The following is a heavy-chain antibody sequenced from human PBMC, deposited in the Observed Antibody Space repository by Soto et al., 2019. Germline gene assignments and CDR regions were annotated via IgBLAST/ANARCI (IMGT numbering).Heavy chain of an antibody. J-gene: IGHJ4*02. V-gene: IGHV1-18*01. Sequence: QVQLVQSGAEVKKPGASVKVSCKASGYTFTSYGISWVRQAPGQGLEWMGWISAYNGNTNYAQKLQGRVTMTTDTSTSTAYMELRSLRSDDTAVYYCARVEGPYYYGSRSYSRDDYWGQGTLVTVSS. CDR1: GYTFTSYG. D-gene: IGHD3-10*01. CDR3: ARVEGPYYYGSRSYSRDDY. CDR2: ISAYNGNT.